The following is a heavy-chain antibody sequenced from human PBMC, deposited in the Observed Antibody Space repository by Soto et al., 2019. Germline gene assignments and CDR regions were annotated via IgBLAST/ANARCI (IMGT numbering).Heavy chain of an antibody. D-gene: IGHD3-9*01. CDR2: ISGSGGST. V-gene: IGHV3-23*01. CDR1: GFPFSEYA. Sequence: EVQLLQSGGGLIQPGGSLRLSCAASGFPFSEYAMSWVRQAPGKGLEWVAAISGSGGSTYYTDSVKGRFTISRDNSQNTLYLQMNSLSADDTAIYYCAKERVDFDWLDYWGQGTLVTVSS. J-gene: IGHJ4*02. CDR3: AKERVDFDWLDY.